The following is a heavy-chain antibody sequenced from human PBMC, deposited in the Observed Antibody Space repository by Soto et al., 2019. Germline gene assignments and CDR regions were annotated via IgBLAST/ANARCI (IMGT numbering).Heavy chain of an antibody. J-gene: IGHJ3*02. V-gene: IGHV1-2*04. D-gene: IGHD2-2*01. Sequence: ASVKVSCKASGYTFTGYYMHWVRQAPGQGLEWMGWINPNSGGTNYAQKFQGWVTMTRDTSISTAYMELSRLRSDDTAVYYCARDRAVVVPAALSGDAFDIWGQGTTVTVSS. CDR2: INPNSGGT. CDR1: GYTFTGYY. CDR3: ARDRAVVVPAALSGDAFDI.